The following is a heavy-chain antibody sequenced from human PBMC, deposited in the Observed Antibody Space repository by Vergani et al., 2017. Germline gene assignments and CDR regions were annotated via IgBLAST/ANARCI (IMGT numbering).Heavy chain of an antibody. V-gene: IGHV3-48*01. CDR2: ISSSSSTI. CDR1: GFTFSSYS. J-gene: IGHJ6*03. D-gene: IGHD5-12*01. CDR3: AIMTDSGYSNYYYYYYMDV. Sequence: EVQLVESGGGLVQPGGSLRLSCAASGFTFSSYSMNWVRQAPGKGLEWVSYISSSSSTIYYADSVKGRFTISRDNAKNSLYLQMNSLRAEDTAVYYCAIMTDSGYSNYYYYYYMDVWGKGTTVTVSS.